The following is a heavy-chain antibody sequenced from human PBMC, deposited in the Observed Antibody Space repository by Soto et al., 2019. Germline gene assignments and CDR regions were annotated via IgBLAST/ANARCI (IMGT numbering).Heavy chain of an antibody. Sequence: SETLSLTCTVSGASVDSAGYFWTWIRQRPGKGLEWIGHINYSGSTDHTPSLRSRLMVSIDTSKNQFSLKLNSVTAADTAIYYCARGTGLSYTYGIDDWGQGTLVTV. CDR3: ARGTGLSYTYGIDD. J-gene: IGHJ1*01. CDR1: GASVDSAGYF. D-gene: IGHD5-18*01. V-gene: IGHV4-31*03. CDR2: INYSGST.